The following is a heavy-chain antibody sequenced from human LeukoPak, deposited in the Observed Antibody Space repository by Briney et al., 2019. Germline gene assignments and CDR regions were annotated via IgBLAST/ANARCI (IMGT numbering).Heavy chain of an antibody. J-gene: IGHJ3*02. D-gene: IGHD3-22*01. CDR2: ISYDGTNK. V-gene: IGHV3-30-3*01. CDR1: GFTFSNYA. CDR3: ARAPMSYDSSGFGGAFDI. Sequence: GGSLRLSCAASGFTFSNYAMHWVRQAPGKGLEWVAVISYDGTNKYYADSVKGRFTISRNNSKNTMYLQMNSLRAEDTAMYYCARAPMSYDSSGFGGAFDIWGQGTMVTVSS.